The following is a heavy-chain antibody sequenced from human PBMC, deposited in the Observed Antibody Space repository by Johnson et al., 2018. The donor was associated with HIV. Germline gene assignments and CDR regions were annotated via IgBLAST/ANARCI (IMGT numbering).Heavy chain of an antibody. J-gene: IGHJ3*02. CDR2: ISSSGSTM. V-gene: IGHV3-11*01. CDR1: GFTFSDFY. CDR3: ARNGLIPAAKGVAFDI. Sequence: QVQLVESGGDLVKPGGSLRLSCTASGFTFSDFYMSWIRQAPGKGLEWVSYISSSGSTMYYADSVKGRFTISRDSAKNSLYLQLNSLRAEDTAVYYCARNGLIPAAKGVAFDIWGHGTTVTVSS. D-gene: IGHD2-2*01.